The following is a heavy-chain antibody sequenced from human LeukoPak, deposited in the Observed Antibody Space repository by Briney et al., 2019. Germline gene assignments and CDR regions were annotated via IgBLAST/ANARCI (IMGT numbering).Heavy chain of an antibody. Sequence: SQTLYLTCTVSGGSISIGDYYWSWIRQPPGKGLEWIGYIYYSGSTYYNPSLKSRVTISVDTSKNQFSLKLSSVTAADTAVYYCAREARTVTTFDYWGQGTLVTGSS. CDR2: IYYSGST. CDR3: AREARTVTTFDY. CDR1: GGSISIGDYY. V-gene: IGHV4-30-4*01. D-gene: IGHD4-17*01. J-gene: IGHJ4*02.